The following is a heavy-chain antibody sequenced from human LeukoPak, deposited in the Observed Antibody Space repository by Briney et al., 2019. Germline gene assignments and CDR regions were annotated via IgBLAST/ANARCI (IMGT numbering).Heavy chain of an antibody. CDR1: GFTFSKYG. Sequence: PGRSLRLSCAASGFTFSKYGMQWVRQAPGKGLEWVAVILYDGSIKYYTDSVKGRFTISRDNSKNTLYLRMNSLRAEDTAVYYCAKDREETRFSGTSLDYWGQGTLVAVSS. J-gene: IGHJ4*02. V-gene: IGHV3-30*18. CDR3: AKDREETRFSGTSLDY. CDR2: ILYDGSIK. D-gene: IGHD1-26*01.